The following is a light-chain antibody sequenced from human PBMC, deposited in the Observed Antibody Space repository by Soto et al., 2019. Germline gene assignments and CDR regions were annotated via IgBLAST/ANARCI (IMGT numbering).Light chain of an antibody. J-gene: IGKJ1*01. CDR3: QQYGTAPWT. V-gene: IGKV3-20*01. Sequence: EVVLTQSPGTLSFSSRERATLSCRASQSVINSYLAWYQQKPGQAPRLLLYGAYNRATGIPDRFSGSGSGTDFTLTISRLEPEDFAVYYCQQYGTAPWTFGQGTKVDIK. CDR2: GAY. CDR1: QSVINSY.